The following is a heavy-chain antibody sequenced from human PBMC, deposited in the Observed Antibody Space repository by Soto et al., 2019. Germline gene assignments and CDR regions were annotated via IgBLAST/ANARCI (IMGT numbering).Heavy chain of an antibody. CDR2: MNPGSGDT. D-gene: IGHD3-16*01. V-gene: IGHV1-8*01. J-gene: IGHJ5*02. CDR1: GYSFTNND. Sequence: ASVKVSCKASGYSFTNNDVSWVRQATGQGLEWMGWMNPGSGDTGYAQKFQGRVTMTRDISIATAYLELSSLRSDDTAIYYCARMATFGSLNWFDPWVQGTLVAVSS. CDR3: ARMATFGSLNWFDP.